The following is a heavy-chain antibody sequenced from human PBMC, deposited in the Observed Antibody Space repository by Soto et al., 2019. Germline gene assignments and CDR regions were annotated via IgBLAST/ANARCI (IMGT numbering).Heavy chain of an antibody. CDR2: INQDESQK. CDR3: TREEGWFDP. J-gene: IGHJ5*02. Sequence: GGSLILSCAASGFTFSSYWMSWVRQAPGKGLEWVANINQDESQKYYVDSVKGRFTVSRDNVENSLFLHMSRLRAEDTAVYYCTREEGWFDPWGQGILVTVSS. V-gene: IGHV3-7*01. CDR1: GFTFSSYW.